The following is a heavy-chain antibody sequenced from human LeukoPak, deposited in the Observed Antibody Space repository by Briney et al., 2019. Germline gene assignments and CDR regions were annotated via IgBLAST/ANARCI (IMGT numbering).Heavy chain of an antibody. CDR3: AGGRGDSLGYCSGGSCYLYNWFDP. V-gene: IGHV4-39*01. J-gene: IGHJ5*02. CDR1: GGSISSSSYY. D-gene: IGHD2-15*01. CDR2: NFHSGNT. Sequence: SETLSLTCTVSGGSISSSSYYWGWIRQPPGKGLEWIGSNFHSGNTYDNPSLKSRVTISVDTSKNQFSLKLSSVTAADTAVYYCAGGRGDSLGYCSGGSCYLYNWFDPWGQGTLVTVSS.